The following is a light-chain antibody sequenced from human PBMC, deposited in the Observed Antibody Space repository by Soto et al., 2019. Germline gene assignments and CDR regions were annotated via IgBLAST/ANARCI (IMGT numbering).Light chain of an antibody. CDR1: EDIDTS. CDR2: GAS. CDR3: QHYDTFSWT. J-gene: IGKJ1*01. Sequence: DIQMTQSPSTLSVSLGDRITNTCRASEDIDTSLAWFQQRPGKAPKVLIAGASGLMNGVPSTFSGSGSGTEFALTISSVQPDDFATYFCQHYDTFSWTFGQGTKV. V-gene: IGKV1-5*01.